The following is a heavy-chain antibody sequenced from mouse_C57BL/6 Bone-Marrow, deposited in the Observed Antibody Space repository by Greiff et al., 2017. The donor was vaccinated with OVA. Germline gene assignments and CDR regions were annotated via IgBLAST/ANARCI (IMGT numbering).Heavy chain of an antibody. CDR2: IDPSDSYT. CDR1: GYTFPSYW. V-gene: IGHV1-50*01. CDR3: ARVTTVAYAMDY. D-gene: IGHD1-1*01. Sequence: QQSCKASGYTFPSYWMQWVKQRPGQGLEWIGEIDPSDSYTNYNQKFKGKATLTVDTSSSTAYMQLSSLTSEDSAVYYCARVTTVAYAMDYWGQGTSVTVSS. J-gene: IGHJ4*01.